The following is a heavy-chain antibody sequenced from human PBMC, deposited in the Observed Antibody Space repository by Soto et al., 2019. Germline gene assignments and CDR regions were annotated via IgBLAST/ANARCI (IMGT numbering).Heavy chain of an antibody. CDR3: AKDAWLQYTEYFQH. CDR2: ISYDGSNK. V-gene: IGHV3-30*18. D-gene: IGHD5-12*01. Sequence: GGSLRLSCAASGFTFSSYGMHWVRQAPGKGLEWVAIISYDGSNKYYADSVKGRFTISRDNSKNTLYLQMNSLRAEDTAVYYCAKDAWLQYTEYFQHWGQGTLVTVSS. CDR1: GFTFSSYG. J-gene: IGHJ1*01.